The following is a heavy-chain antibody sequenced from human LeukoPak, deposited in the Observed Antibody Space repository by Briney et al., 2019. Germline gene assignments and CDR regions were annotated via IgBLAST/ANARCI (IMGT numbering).Heavy chain of an antibody. CDR2: ISSSSSYI. V-gene: IGHV3-21*01. D-gene: IGHD1-14*01. J-gene: IGHJ4*02. CDR1: GFTFSSYS. CDR3: ARAGSYLYYFGY. Sequence: GGSLRLSCAASGFTFSSYSMNWVRRAPGKGLEWVSSISSSSSYIYYADSVKGRFTISRDNAKNSLYLQMNSLRAEDTAVYYCARAGSYLYYFGYWGQGTLVTVSS.